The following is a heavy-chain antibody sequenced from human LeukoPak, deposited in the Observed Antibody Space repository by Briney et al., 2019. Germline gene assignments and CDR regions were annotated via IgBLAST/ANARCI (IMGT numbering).Heavy chain of an antibody. CDR3: ARFLSGSHDAFDI. J-gene: IGHJ3*02. V-gene: IGHV1-2*06. CDR2: INPNSGGT. CDR1: GYSFTGYW. Sequence: ASVKVSCKASGYSFTGYWHWVRQAPGHGLEWMGRINPNSGGTDYAQTFRGRVTMTRDTSVSTAYMALSSLRSDDTAVYYCARFLSGSHDAFDIWGQGTMVTVSS. D-gene: IGHD1-26*01.